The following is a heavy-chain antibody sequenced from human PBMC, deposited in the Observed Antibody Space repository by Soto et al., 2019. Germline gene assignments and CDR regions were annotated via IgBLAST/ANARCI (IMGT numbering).Heavy chain of an antibody. V-gene: IGHV4-59*12. J-gene: IGHJ4*02. CDR2: MYKTGST. CDR3: ARAGDSSGPVALGY. D-gene: IGHD6-19*01. CDR1: GGSISGYY. Sequence: PSETLSLTCTVSGGSISGYYWSWIRQPPGKGLEWIGYMYKTGSTVYNPSFKSRVTISVDTSKNQFSLKLSSVTAADTAVYYCARAGDSSGPVALGYWGQGTLVTVSS.